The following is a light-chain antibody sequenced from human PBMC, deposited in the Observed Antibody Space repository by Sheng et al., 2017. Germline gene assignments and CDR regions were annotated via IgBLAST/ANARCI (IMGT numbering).Light chain of an antibody. CDR2: VNSDGSY. V-gene: IGLV4-69*01. CDR1: NGDGSDA. Sequence: VLTQSPSASASLGASVKLTCTLSNGDGSDAVAWHQQQSEKGPRYLMKVNSDGSYTKGDGIPDRFSGSSSGSERHLTISSLQSEDEADYYCQTWGTSNGVFGGGTKLTVL. CDR3: QTWGTSNGV. J-gene: IGLJ2*01.